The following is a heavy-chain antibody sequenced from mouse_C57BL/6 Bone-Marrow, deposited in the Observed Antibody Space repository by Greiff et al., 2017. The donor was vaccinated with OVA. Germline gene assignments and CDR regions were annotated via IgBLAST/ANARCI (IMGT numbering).Heavy chain of an antibody. J-gene: IGHJ3*01. CDR1: GSTFTSYG. D-gene: IGHD1-1*01. V-gene: IGHV1-81*01. CDR3: ARSRNYYGSSSWFAY. Sequence: QVQLQQSGAELARPGASVKLSCKASGSTFTSYGISWVKQRTGQGLEWIGEIYPRSGNPYYNEKFKGTATLTAAKSSSTAYMELRSLKSEDAAVYFCARSRNYYGSSSWFAYWGQGTLGTVSA. CDR2: IYPRSGNP.